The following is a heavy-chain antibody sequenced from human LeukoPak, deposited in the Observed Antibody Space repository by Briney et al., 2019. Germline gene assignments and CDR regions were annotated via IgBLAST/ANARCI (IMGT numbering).Heavy chain of an antibody. CDR2: IYYSGST. V-gene: IGHV4-59*01. D-gene: IGHD3-10*01. CDR1: GGSISSYY. J-gene: IGHJ4*02. Sequence: SETLSLTCTVSGGSISSYYWSWVRQPPGKGLEWVGYIYYSGSTNYNPSLKSRVTISLDTSKNQFSLKLSSVTAADTAVYYCARSELLWFGGVNSGFDYWGQGTLVTVSS. CDR3: ARSELLWFGGVNSGFDY.